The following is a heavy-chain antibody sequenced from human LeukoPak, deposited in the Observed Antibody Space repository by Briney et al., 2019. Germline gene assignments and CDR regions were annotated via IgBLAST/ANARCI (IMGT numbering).Heavy chain of an antibody. Sequence: PSETLSLTCTVSGDSINTYYWIWIRQPPGKGLEWIGSIYYSGSTYYNPSLKSRVTISVDTSKNQFSLKLSSVTAADTAVYYCARPATYCSSTSCYSRGYFDYWGQGTLVTVSS. V-gene: IGHV4-59*05. CDR2: IYYSGST. J-gene: IGHJ4*02. D-gene: IGHD2-2*02. CDR1: GDSINTYY. CDR3: ARPATYCSSTSCYSRGYFDY.